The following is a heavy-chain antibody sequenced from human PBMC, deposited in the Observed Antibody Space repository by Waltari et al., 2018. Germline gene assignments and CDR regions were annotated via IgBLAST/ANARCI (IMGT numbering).Heavy chain of an antibody. D-gene: IGHD7-27*01. V-gene: IGHV3-21*01. Sequence: EVQLVESGGGLVKHGGSLRLSCVASQFSISTYNMNWVRQAPGKGLEWVASISSDSNYIHYADSVKGRFTISRDNAKNSLYLQMNSLRAEDTAVYYCATGGWGFYFDYWGQGTLVTVSS. CDR2: ISSDSNYI. J-gene: IGHJ4*02. CDR3: ATGGWGFYFDY. CDR1: QFSISTYN.